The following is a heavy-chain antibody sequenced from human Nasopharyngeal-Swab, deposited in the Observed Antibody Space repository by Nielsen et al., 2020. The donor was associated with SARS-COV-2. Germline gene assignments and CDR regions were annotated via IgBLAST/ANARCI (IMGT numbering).Heavy chain of an antibody. D-gene: IGHD3-22*01. J-gene: IGHJ4*02. CDR2: INPNSGGT. V-gene: IGHV1-2*06. CDR3: ARYYYDSRGYTYYFDY. Sequence: VSVKVSCKASGYTFTGYYMHWVRQAPGQGLEWMGRINPNSGGTNYAQKFQGRVTMTRDTSISTAYMELSRLRSDDTAVYYCARYYYDSRGYTYYFDYWGQGTLVTVSS. CDR1: GYTFTGYY.